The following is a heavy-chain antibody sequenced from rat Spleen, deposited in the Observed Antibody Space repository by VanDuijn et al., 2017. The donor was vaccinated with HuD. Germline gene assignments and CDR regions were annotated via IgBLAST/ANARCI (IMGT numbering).Heavy chain of an antibody. V-gene: IGHV5-31*01. CDR2: INPDGSST. CDR1: GFTFNNYW. D-gene: IGHD5-1*01. Sequence: EVQLVESGGGLVQPGGSLKLPCVSSGFTFNNYWMTWIRQAPGKGLEWIATINPDGSSTYYRDSVKGRFTISRDNAQNTLYLQMNSLRSEDTATYYCTRNWDYWGQGVMVTVSS. J-gene: IGHJ2*01. CDR3: TRNWDY.